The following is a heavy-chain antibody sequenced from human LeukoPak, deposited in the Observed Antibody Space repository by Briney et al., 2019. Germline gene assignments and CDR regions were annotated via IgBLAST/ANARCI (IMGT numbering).Heavy chain of an antibody. Sequence: GGSLRLSCAASGFTFSSYAMHWVRQAPGKGLEWVAVISYDGSNKYYADSVKGRFTISRDNSKNTLYLQMNSLRAEDTAVYYCARDTLSTHYYYYGMDVWGQGTTVTVSS. D-gene: IGHD2-2*01. CDR2: ISYDGSNK. CDR1: GFTFSSYA. J-gene: IGHJ6*02. V-gene: IGHV3-30-3*01. CDR3: ARDTLSTHYYYYGMDV.